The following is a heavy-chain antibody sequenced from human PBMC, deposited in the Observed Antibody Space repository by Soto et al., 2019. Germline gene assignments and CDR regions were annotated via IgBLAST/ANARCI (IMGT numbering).Heavy chain of an antibody. D-gene: IGHD1-26*01. CDR3: ARFKVGSTKDYHYGRDV. Sequence: SVKVSCKASGDTFSNYAICWVRQAPGQGLEWIGGIIPILGSANYAQKFQGRVTNSADGSTNTANLELSSLRSEDTAVYYCARFKVGSTKDYHYGRDVWGQGTTVTVSS. CDR1: GDTFSNYA. V-gene: IGHV1-69*13. CDR2: IIPILGSA. J-gene: IGHJ6*02.